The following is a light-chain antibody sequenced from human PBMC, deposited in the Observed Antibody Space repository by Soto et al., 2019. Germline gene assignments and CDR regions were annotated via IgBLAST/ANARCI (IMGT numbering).Light chain of an antibody. Sequence: QSVLTQPPSVSAAPGQKVTISCSGSSSNIGGNSVSWYQQLPGTAPKLLIYDDNKRPSGIPDRFSGSKSGTSATLGITGFQTGEEADYYCGSWDSSLSAYVVGTGTKVTVL. CDR2: DDN. CDR3: GSWDSSLSAYV. J-gene: IGLJ1*01. CDR1: SSNIGGNS. V-gene: IGLV1-51*01.